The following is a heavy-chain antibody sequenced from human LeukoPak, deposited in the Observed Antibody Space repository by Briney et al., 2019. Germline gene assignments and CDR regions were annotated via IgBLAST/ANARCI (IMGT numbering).Heavy chain of an antibody. CDR3: ARGGYCSSTSCEHPYNWFDP. D-gene: IGHD2-2*01. Sequence: ASVKVSCKASGGTFSSYAISWVRQAPGQGLEWMGGIIPIFGTANYAQKFQGRVTITTDESTSTAYMELSSLRSEDTAVYYCARGGYCSSTSCEHPYNWFDPWGQGTLVTVSS. J-gene: IGHJ5*02. CDR2: IIPIFGTA. CDR1: GGTFSSYA. V-gene: IGHV1-69*05.